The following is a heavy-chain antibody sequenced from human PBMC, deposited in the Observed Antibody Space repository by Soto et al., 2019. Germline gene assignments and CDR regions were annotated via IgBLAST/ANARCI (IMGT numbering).Heavy chain of an antibody. J-gene: IGHJ3*02. V-gene: IGHV3-23*01. CDR1: GFTFTTYA. CDR3: AKDYSSGYYAFDI. CDR2: ISSGGDT. Sequence: GGSLRLSCAPSGFTFTTYAMSWVRQAPGKGLEWVSSISSGGDTYYADSVKGRFTISRDSSKNTLYLQMNNLRAEDTATYYCAKDYSSGYYAFDIWGRGTMVTVS. D-gene: IGHD3-22*01.